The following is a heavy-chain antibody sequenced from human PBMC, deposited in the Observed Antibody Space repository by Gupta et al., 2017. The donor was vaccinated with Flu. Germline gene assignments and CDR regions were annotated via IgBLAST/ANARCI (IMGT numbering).Heavy chain of an antibody. D-gene: IGHD3-22*01. Sequence: VPLVHSGAGAKRPASPVQVSRSGSGGPYRSTAESCVGQASGQGFEWMGGIIPKVDTPNYGQKFQGRVTITADKSTSTAYMELSSLRSEDTAVYYCARDYDGTGTYYYYYFGMDVWGQGTTVTVSS. V-gene: IGHV1-69*06. CDR3: ARDYDGTGTYYYYYFGMDV. J-gene: IGHJ6*02. CDR2: IIPKVDTP. CDR1: GGPYRSTA.